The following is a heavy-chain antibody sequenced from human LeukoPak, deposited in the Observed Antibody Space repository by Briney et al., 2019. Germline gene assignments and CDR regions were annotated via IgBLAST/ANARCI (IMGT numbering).Heavy chain of an antibody. V-gene: IGHV3-7*01. CDR2: IKQDGSEK. CDR3: ARGQQLVGWGRNYYYYMDV. D-gene: IGHD6-6*01. Sequence: GGSLRLSCAASGFTFSSYAMSWVRQAPGKGLEWVANIKQDGSEKYYVDSVKGRFTISRDNAKNSLYLQMNSLRAEDTAVYYCARGQQLVGWGRNYYYYMDVWGKGTTVTVSS. CDR1: GFTFSSYA. J-gene: IGHJ6*03.